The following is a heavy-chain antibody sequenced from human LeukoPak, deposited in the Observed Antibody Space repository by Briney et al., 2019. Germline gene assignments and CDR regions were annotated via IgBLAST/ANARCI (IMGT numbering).Heavy chain of an antibody. V-gene: IGHV3-53*05. J-gene: IGHJ4*02. CDR1: GFTVSSNY. CDR2: IYSGGST. D-gene: IGHD6-13*01. Sequence: GGSLRLSCAASGFTVSSNYMSWVRQAPGKGLEWVSVIYSGGSTYYADSVKGRFTISRDNSKNTLYLQMNSLRAEDTAVYYCARARYSSSWSHFDYWGQGTLVTVSS. CDR3: ARARYSSSWSHFDY.